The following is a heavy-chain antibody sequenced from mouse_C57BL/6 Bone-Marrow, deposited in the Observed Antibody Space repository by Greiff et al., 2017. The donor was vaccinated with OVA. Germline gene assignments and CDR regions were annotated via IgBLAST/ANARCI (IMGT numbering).Heavy chain of an antibody. Sequence: QVQLQQSGAELARPGASVKLSCKASGYTFTSSGISWVKQRTGQGLEWIGEIYPRSGNTYYNEKFKGKATLTADKSSSTAYMELRSLTSEDSAVYFCAGGGEDDSAWFADWGQGTLVTVSA. CDR2: IYPRSGNT. J-gene: IGHJ3*01. V-gene: IGHV1-81*01. CDR1: GYTFTSSG. D-gene: IGHD2-4*01. CDR3: AGGGEDDSAWFAD.